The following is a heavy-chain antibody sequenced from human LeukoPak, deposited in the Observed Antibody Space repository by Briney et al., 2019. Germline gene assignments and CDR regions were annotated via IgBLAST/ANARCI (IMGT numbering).Heavy chain of an antibody. CDR3: ARELYGGLDY. CDR2: IYHSGST. J-gene: IGHJ4*02. CDR1: GYSISSGYY. V-gene: IGHV4-38-2*02. D-gene: IGHD4-23*01. Sequence: SETLSLTCTVSGYSISSGYYWGWIRQPPGKGLEWIGSIYHSGSTYYNPSLKSRVTISVDTSKNQFSLELSSVTAADTAVYYCARELYGGLDYWGQGTLVTVSS.